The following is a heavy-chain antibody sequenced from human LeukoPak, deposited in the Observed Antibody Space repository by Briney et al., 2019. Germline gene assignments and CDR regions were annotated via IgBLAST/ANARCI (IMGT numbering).Heavy chain of an antibody. J-gene: IGHJ4*02. CDR1: GYTLTELS. CDR2: FDPEDGET. V-gene: IGHV1-24*01. D-gene: IGHD5-18*01. Sequence: ASVKVSCKVSGYTLTELSMHWVRQAPGKGLEWMGGFDPEDGETIYAQKSQGRVTMTEDTSTDTAYMELSSLRSEDTAVYYCATVGSYGPFNDYWGQGTLVTVSS. CDR3: ATVGSYGPFNDY.